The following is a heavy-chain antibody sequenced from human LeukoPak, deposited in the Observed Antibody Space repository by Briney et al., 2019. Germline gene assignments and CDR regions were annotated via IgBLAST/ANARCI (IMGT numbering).Heavy chain of an antibody. J-gene: IGHJ3*02. D-gene: IGHD6-13*01. Sequence: QPGGSLRLSCAASGFTFDDYAMHWVRQAPGKGLEWVSGISWNSGSIGYADSVKGRFTISRDNAKNSLYLQMNSLRAEDTALYYCAKDIAAAGNDAFDIWGQGTMVTVSS. CDR3: AKDIAAAGNDAFDI. CDR1: GFTFDDYA. V-gene: IGHV3-9*01. CDR2: ISWNSGSI.